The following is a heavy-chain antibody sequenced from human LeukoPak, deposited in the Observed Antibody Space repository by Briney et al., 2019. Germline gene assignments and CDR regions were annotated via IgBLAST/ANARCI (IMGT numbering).Heavy chain of an antibody. CDR1: GGSISTSRYY. CDR3: ARGRAFDP. V-gene: IGHV4-61*02. CDR2: IYNTGST. Sequence: SETLSLTCTVSGGSISTSRYYWGWIRQPAGKGLEWIGRIYNTGSTNYNPSLKSRVTMSVDTSKNQFSLKLSSVTAADTAVYYCARGRAFDPWGQGTLVTVSS. J-gene: IGHJ5*02.